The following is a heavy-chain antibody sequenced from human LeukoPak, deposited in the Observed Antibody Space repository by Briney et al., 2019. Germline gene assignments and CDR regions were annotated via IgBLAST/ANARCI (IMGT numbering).Heavy chain of an antibody. Sequence: GGSLRLSCAASGFTFSDYAMTWVRQAPGKGLEWVATISDSGNTYHADSVKGRFTISRDSSKNTLFLQMNRLRPEDAAVYYCAKAPVTTCRGAYCYPFDYWGQGTLVTVSS. J-gene: IGHJ4*02. CDR2: ISDSGNT. CDR3: AKAPVTTCRGAYCYPFDY. CDR1: GFTFSDYA. D-gene: IGHD2-21*01. V-gene: IGHV3-23*01.